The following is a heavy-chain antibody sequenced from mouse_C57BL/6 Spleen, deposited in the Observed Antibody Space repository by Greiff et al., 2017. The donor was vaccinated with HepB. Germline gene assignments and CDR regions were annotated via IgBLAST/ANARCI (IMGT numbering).Heavy chain of an antibody. D-gene: IGHD1-1*01. Sequence: VQLQESGAELVRPGASVTLSCMASGYTFTDYEMHWVKQTPVHGLEWIGAIDPETGGTAYNQKFKGKAILTADKSSSTAYMELRSLTSEDSAVYYCTRDGSSPRYFDVWGTGTTVTVSS. CDR2: IDPETGGT. V-gene: IGHV1-15*01. CDR3: TRDGSSPRYFDV. CDR1: GYTFTDYE. J-gene: IGHJ1*03.